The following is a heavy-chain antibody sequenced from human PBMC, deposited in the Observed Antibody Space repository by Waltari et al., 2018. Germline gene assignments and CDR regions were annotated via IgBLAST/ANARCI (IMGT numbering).Heavy chain of an antibody. CDR3: AKDAFGNTYLDF. Sequence: QVNLVESGGGVVQPGGSRRLSCATSGFTFRNFGMHWVRQAPGKGLEWVALIWFDGSDKFYADSVRGRFTISRDNSARTLYLDMDSLRLDDTAMYYCAKDAFGNTYLDFWGQGTLVTVSS. CDR2: IWFDGSDK. CDR1: GFTFRNFG. J-gene: IGHJ4*02. V-gene: IGHV3-30*02. D-gene: IGHD2-2*02.